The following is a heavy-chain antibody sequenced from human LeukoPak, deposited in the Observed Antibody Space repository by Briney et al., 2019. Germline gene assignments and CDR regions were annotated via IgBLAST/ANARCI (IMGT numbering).Heavy chain of an antibody. CDR3: ARRDYYSGNPVLDY. Sequence: SETLSLTCTVSGGSISSSSPYWGWIRQPPGKGLEWIGSIYYSGTTYYNPSLKSRLTISVDTSKNQFSLKLTSVTAADTAIYYCARRDYYSGNPVLDYWGQGTLVTVSS. J-gene: IGHJ4*02. V-gene: IGHV4-39*01. D-gene: IGHD4-23*01. CDR2: IYYSGTT. CDR1: GGSISSSSPY.